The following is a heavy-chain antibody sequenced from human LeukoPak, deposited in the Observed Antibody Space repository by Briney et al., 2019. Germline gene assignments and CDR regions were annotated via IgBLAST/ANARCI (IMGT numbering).Heavy chain of an antibody. V-gene: IGHV1-2*04. Sequence: GASVKVSCTASGYTFTGYYVHWVRQAPGQGLEWVGWINPNSGGTNYAQKFQGWVTMTRDTSISTAYMELSRLRSDDTAVYYCARDHVWGSYRFSLCGMDVWGQGTTVTVSS. CDR1: GYTFTGYY. D-gene: IGHD3-16*02. CDR2: INPNSGGT. CDR3: ARDHVWGSYRFSLCGMDV. J-gene: IGHJ6*02.